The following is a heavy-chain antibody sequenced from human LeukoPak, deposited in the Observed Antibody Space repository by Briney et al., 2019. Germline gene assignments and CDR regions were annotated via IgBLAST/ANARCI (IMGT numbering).Heavy chain of an antibody. V-gene: IGHV1-69*13. D-gene: IGHD4-23*01. CDR3: ARDRMTTVVTPEFDP. J-gene: IGHJ5*02. Sequence: GASVKVSCKASGGTFSSYAISCVPQAPGQWLDWMGGISPIFGTANYTQKFQGRVKIPADESTSTAYMELSSLRSEDTDVYYCARDRMTTVVTPEFDPWGQGTLVTVSS. CDR1: GGTFSSYA. CDR2: ISPIFGTA.